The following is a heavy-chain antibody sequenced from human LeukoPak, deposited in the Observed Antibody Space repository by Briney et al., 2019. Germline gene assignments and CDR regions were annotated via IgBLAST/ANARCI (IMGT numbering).Heavy chain of an antibody. CDR1: GGSISSYY. D-gene: IGHD3-16*02. J-gene: IGHJ4*02. V-gene: IGHV4-59*01. Sequence: SETLSLTCTVSGGSISSYYWRWIRQPPGKGLEWIGYIYYSGSTNYNPSLKSRVTISVDTSKNQFSLKLSSVTAADTAVYYCARVPMITFGGVIVEMSFDYWGQGTLVTVSS. CDR2: IYYSGST. CDR3: ARVPMITFGGVIVEMSFDY.